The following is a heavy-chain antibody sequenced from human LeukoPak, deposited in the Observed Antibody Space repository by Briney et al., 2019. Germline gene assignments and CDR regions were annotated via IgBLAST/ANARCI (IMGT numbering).Heavy chain of an antibody. Sequence: SETLPLTCTVSGGSISSSSYYWGWIRQPPGKGLEWIGSIYYSGSTYYNPSLKSRVTISVDTSKNQFSLKLSSVTAADTAVYYCARLYSSSWYGYYFDYWGQGTLVTVSS. CDR1: GGSISSSSYY. D-gene: IGHD6-13*01. CDR2: IYYSGST. CDR3: ARLYSSSWYGYYFDY. J-gene: IGHJ4*02. V-gene: IGHV4-39*07.